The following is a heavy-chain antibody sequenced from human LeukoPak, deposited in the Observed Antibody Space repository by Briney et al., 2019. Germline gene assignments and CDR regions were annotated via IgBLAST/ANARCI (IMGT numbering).Heavy chain of an antibody. J-gene: IGHJ3*02. CDR3: ARGGIRSGGSCYSNAFDI. CDR2: INAGNGNT. Sequence: ASVKVSCKASGFTFSSYTFHWVRQAPGQRLECMGWINAGNGNTKYLQEFLGRVTITRDTSASTAYMELSSLRSDDMAVYYCARGGIRSGGSCYSNAFDIWGQGTMVTVSS. D-gene: IGHD2-15*01. CDR1: GFTFSSYT. V-gene: IGHV1-3*03.